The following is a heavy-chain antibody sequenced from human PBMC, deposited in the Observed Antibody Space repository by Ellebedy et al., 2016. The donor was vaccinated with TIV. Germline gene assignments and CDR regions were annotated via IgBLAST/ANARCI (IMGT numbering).Heavy chain of an antibody. J-gene: IGHJ4*02. CDR2: IVSNGITT. CDR1: GFTFSTYA. V-gene: IGHV3-64D*06. CDR3: VKGGVNLRYFDWLSGSIFDY. D-gene: IGHD3-9*01. Sequence: PGGSLRLSCSASGFTFSTYAMHWVRQAPGKGLEYVSGIVSNGITTYYIDSVKGRFTISRDNSKNTLYLQMSSLRAEDTAVYFCVKGGVNLRYFDWLSGSIFDYWGQGTLVTVSS.